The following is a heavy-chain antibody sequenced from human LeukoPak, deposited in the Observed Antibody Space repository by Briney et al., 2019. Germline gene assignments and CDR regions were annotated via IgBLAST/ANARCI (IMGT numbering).Heavy chain of an antibody. V-gene: IGHV4-39*07. CDR1: GDSISISTYY. J-gene: IGHJ5*02. CDR2: ISYSGST. CDR3: ARVGDDYGDQAFEP. D-gene: IGHD4-17*01. Sequence: SETLSLTCTVSGDSISISTYYWGWIRQPPGRGLEWIGSISYSGSTHYNPSLKSRVTITLVTPKNQFSIKLRSVTAADKAGSYCARVGDDYGDQAFEPWGQGTLFTVSS.